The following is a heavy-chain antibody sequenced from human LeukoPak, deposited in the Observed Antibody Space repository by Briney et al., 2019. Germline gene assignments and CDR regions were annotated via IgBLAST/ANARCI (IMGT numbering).Heavy chain of an antibody. J-gene: IGHJ4*02. V-gene: IGHV4-30-4*01. D-gene: IGHD6-6*01. CDR1: GGSISSGDYY. CDR2: IYYSGST. CDR3: ARRIWSRQLVF. Sequence: SQTLSLTCTVSGGSISSGDYYWSWIRQPPGKGLEWIGYIYYSGSTYYNPSLKSRVTISVDTSKNQFSLRLSSVTAADTAVYYCARRIWSRQLVFGGQGTLVTVSS.